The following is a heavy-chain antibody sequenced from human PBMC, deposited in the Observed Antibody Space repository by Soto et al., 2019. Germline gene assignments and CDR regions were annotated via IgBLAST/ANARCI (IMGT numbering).Heavy chain of an antibody. V-gene: IGHV3-48*03. D-gene: IGHD6-19*01. J-gene: IGHJ4*02. CDR3: SRGYTGGWSRGGYFDY. Sequence: GSIEISRASSRFTFYIYEMNCVLKAPVLGLEWLTHITSSGTNIFYGDSVKGRFTISRDNARNSLSLQMHSLRAEDTAVYYCSRGYTGGWSRGGYFDYWGQGALV. CDR1: RFTFYIYE. CDR2: ITSSGTNI.